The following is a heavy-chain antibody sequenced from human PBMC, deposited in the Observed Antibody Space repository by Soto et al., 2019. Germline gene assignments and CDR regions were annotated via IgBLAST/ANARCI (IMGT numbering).Heavy chain of an antibody. CDR1: GGTFSSYA. CDR3: AKGRYYASSGDYYFDY. CDR2: IIPIFGTA. Sequence: SVKVSCKASGGTFSSYAISWVRQAPGQGLEWMGGIIPIFGTANYAQKFQGRVTITADESTSTAYMELSSLRSEDTAVYYCAKGRYYASSGDYYFDYWGQGTLVTVSS. V-gene: IGHV1-69*13. D-gene: IGHD3-22*01. J-gene: IGHJ4*02.